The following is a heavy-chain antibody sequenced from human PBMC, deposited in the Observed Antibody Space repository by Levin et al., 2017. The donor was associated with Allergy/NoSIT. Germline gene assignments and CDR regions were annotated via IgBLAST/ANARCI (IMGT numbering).Heavy chain of an antibody. CDR1: GDSVSSTSAA. J-gene: IGHJ4*02. CDR3: ARGGPVAGEFDY. CDR2: TYYRSKWYN. V-gene: IGHV6-1*01. Sequence: SQTLSLTCAISGDSVSSTSAAWNWIRQSPSRGLEWLGRTYYRSKWYNDYAVSVKSRITINPDTSKNQFSLQLNSLTPEDTAVYYCARGGPVAGEFDYWGQGALVTVSS. D-gene: IGHD6-19*01.